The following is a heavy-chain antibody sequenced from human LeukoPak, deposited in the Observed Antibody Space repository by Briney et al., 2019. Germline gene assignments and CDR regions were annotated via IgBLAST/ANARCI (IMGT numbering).Heavy chain of an antibody. V-gene: IGHV3-23*01. Sequence: GSLRLSCAASGLAFSNYAMTWVRQVPGKGLEWVSVITDSGDTTYYADSVKGRFTISRDNSKNTLYLQMNSLRAEDTAVYYCAKDLDNSLNWFDPWGQGTLVTVSS. D-gene: IGHD1-20*01. CDR2: ITDSGDTT. CDR1: GLAFSNYA. J-gene: IGHJ5*02. CDR3: AKDLDNSLNWFDP.